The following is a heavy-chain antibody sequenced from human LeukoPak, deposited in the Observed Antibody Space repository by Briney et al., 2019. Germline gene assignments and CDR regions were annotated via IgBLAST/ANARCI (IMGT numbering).Heavy chain of an antibody. CDR1: EFTFRAFW. V-gene: IGHV3-7*01. CDR3: ARLWGDATIFDL. CDR2: INQDGSRK. J-gene: IGHJ4*02. D-gene: IGHD5-12*01. Sequence: PGGSLRLCCAASEFTFRAFWMSWVRQAPGKGLEWVANINQDGSRKHYVDSVKGRFTVSRDNAENSLYLQTNSLRAEDTAVYYCARLWGDATIFDLWGQGTLVTVSS.